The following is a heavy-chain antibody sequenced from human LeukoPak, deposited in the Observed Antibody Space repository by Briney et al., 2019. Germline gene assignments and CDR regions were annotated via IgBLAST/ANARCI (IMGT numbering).Heavy chain of an antibody. Sequence: PSETLSLTCTVSGYSIDSGFYWGWIRQPPGKGLEWVASIFHSGTTYFNPSLQSRVTISVDTSKNQFSLKLATVAATDTAVYYCARVGYSGSYYHAFEIWGQGTMVTVSS. CDR1: GYSIDSGFY. D-gene: IGHD1-26*01. CDR3: ARVGYSGSYYHAFEI. CDR2: IFHSGTT. V-gene: IGHV4-38-2*02. J-gene: IGHJ3*02.